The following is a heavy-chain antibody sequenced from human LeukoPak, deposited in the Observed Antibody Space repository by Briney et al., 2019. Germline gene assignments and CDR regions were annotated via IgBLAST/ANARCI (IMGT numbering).Heavy chain of an antibody. J-gene: IGHJ4*02. CDR1: GYTFTSYY. CDR2: INPSGGST. Sequence: ASVKVSCKASGYTFTSYYMHWVRQAPGQGLEWMGIINPSGGSTSYAQKFQGRVTMTRDTSTSTVYMELSSLRSEDTAVYYCARAGYSSGWYFHFVDYWGQGTLVTVSS. D-gene: IGHD6-19*01. V-gene: IGHV1-46*01. CDR3: ARAGYSSGWYFHFVDY.